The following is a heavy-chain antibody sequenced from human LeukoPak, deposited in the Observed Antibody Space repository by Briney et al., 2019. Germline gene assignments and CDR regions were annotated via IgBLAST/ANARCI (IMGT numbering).Heavy chain of an antibody. CDR2: IYPGDSDT. J-gene: IGHJ4*02. Sequence: GESLKISCKGSGYSFTSYWIGWVRQMPGKGLEWMGIIYPGDSDTNYSPSFQGQVTISSDKSISTAYLQWNSLKAADTAMYYCARSDGYISANFDSWGQGTLVTVSS. D-gene: IGHD5-24*01. V-gene: IGHV5-51*01. CDR1: GYSFTSYW. CDR3: ARSDGYISANFDS.